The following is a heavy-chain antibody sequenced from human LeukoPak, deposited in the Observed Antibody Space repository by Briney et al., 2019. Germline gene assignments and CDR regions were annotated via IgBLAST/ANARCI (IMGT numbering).Heavy chain of an antibody. Sequence: APVKVSCKASGYTFTSYDINWVRQATGQGLEWMGWMNPNSGNTGYAQKFQGRVTMTRNTSISTAYMELSSLRSEDTAVYYCARERVRGVIGRYYYYGMDVWGQGTTVTVSS. V-gene: IGHV1-8*01. J-gene: IGHJ6*02. CDR2: MNPNSGNT. CDR1: GYTFTSYD. CDR3: ARERVRGVIGRYYYYGMDV. D-gene: IGHD3-10*01.